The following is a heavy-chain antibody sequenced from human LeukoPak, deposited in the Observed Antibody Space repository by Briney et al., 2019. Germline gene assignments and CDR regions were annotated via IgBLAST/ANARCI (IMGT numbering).Heavy chain of an antibody. Sequence: SETLSLTCTVSGGSISSYYWSWIRKPPGKGLEWIGYIYYSGSTNYNPSLKSRVTISVDTSKNQFSLKLSSVTAADTAVYYCARDSSPYSSGWETGFDYWGQGTLVTVSS. CDR1: GGSISSYY. J-gene: IGHJ4*02. CDR2: IYYSGST. D-gene: IGHD6-19*01. V-gene: IGHV4-59*01. CDR3: ARDSSPYSSGWETGFDY.